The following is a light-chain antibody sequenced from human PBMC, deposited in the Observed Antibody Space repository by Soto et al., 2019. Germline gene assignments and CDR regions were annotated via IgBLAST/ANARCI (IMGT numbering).Light chain of an antibody. Sequence: EIVMTQSPATLSVSPGERATLSCRASQTISNSLAWYQQKPGQAPRLLIYGASSRATGIPDRFSGGGSGTDFTLTISRLEPEDFAVYYCQQFGSSPRTFGQGTKVDIK. CDR2: GAS. CDR3: QQFGSSPRT. J-gene: IGKJ1*01. CDR1: QTISNS. V-gene: IGKV3-20*01.